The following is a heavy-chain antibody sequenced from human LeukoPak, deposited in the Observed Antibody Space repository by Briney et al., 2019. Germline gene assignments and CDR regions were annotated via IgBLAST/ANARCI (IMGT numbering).Heavy chain of an antibody. J-gene: IGHJ5*02. CDR1: GFTFSSYA. CDR2: ISGSGGST. CDR3: AKDPSLRYFDWLAFSRFDP. Sequence: GGSLRLSCAASGFTFSSYAMSWVRQAPGKGLEWVSAISGSGGSTYYADSVKGRFTISRDNSKNTLYLQMNSLRAEDTAVYYCAKDPSLRYFDWLAFSRFDPWGQGTLVTVSS. V-gene: IGHV3-23*01. D-gene: IGHD3-9*01.